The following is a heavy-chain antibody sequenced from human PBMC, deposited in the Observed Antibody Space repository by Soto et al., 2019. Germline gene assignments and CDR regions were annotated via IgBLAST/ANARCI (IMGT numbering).Heavy chain of an antibody. V-gene: IGHV4-30-2*01. J-gene: IGHJ4*02. CDR3: ARDKITGLFDY. D-gene: IGHD2-8*02. Sequence: SETLSLTCAVSGGSISSGGYSWSWIRQPPGKGLEWIGYINHSGSTYYNPSLKSRVTISVDTSKNQFSLKLTSVTAADTAVYYCARDKITGLFDYWGQGTLVTVSS. CDR1: GGSISSGGYS. CDR2: INHSGST.